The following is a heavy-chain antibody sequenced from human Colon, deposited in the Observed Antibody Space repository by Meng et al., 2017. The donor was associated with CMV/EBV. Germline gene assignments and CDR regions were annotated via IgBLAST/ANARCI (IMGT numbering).Heavy chain of an antibody. CDR1: GGSISSSSYY. J-gene: IGHJ6*02. Sequence: GSLRLSCTVSGGSISSSSYYWGWIRQPPGKGLEWVAIINHSGTTYFNPSLKSRVTISVDTSKNQFSLRLSSVTAADTAVYYCARDAGYCSSPTCYQSGMDVWGQGTTVTVSS. D-gene: IGHD2-2*03. CDR2: INHSGTT. CDR3: ARDAGYCSSPTCYQSGMDV. V-gene: IGHV4-39*07.